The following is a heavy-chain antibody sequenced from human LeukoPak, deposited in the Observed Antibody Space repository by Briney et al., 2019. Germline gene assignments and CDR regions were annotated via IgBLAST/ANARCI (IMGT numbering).Heavy chain of an antibody. CDR3: ARSSMTTVVSHDDY. J-gene: IGHJ4*02. CDR1: GFTFSTSW. CDR2: IKEDGTET. V-gene: IGHV3-7*02. Sequence: PGGSLRLSREASGFTFSTSWMNWVRQAPGKGLEWVANIKEDGTETNYIDSVKGRFTISRDNAKNSLYLQMNSLRDEDTALYYCARSSMTTVVSHDDYWGQGTLVTVSS. D-gene: IGHD4-23*01.